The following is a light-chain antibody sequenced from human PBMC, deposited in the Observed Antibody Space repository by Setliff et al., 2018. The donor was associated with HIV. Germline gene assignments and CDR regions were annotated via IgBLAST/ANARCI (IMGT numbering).Light chain of an antibody. Sequence: SVLTQPASVSGSPGQSITISCTGTSSDVGSYNSVSWFQQHPGKAPKLMIYEVSDRPSGVSNRFSGSNSGNTASLTISGLQAEDEADYYCCSYAGSHTFVFGTGTKVTVL. CDR1: SSDVGSYNS. J-gene: IGLJ1*01. CDR2: EVS. V-gene: IGLV2-14*01. CDR3: CSYAGSHTFV.